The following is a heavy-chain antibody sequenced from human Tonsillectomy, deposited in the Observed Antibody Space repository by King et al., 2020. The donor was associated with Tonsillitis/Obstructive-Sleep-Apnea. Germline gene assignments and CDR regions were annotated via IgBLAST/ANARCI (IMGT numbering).Heavy chain of an antibody. CDR2: VGAYNGNT. D-gene: IGHD3-10*01. CDR3: ARDHYVSGSYWVDCFDP. J-gene: IGHJ5*02. CDR1: GFTFSNYG. V-gene: IGHV1-18*01. Sequence: QLVQSGAEVKKPGASVKVSCKASGFTFSNYGISWVRQAPGQGLEWMGWVGAYNGNTNYAPKVQGRVTITTDTSTSTTYMELRSLRSDDTAVYYCARDHYVSGSYWVDCFDPWGQGTLVTVSS.